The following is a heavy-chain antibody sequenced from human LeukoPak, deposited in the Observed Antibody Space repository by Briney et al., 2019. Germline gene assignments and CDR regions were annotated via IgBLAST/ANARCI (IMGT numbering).Heavy chain of an antibody. CDR3: ASPLTGRGLGLKYYFDY. CDR2: ISYDGSNK. D-gene: IGHD3-9*01. J-gene: IGHJ4*02. V-gene: IGHV3-30*04. CDR1: GFTFSSYA. Sequence: GRSLRLSCAASGFTFSSYAMHWVRQAPGKGLEWVAVISYDGSNKYYADSVKGRFTISRDNSKNTLYLQMNSLRAEDTAVYYCASPLTGRGLGLKYYFDYWGQGTLVTVSS.